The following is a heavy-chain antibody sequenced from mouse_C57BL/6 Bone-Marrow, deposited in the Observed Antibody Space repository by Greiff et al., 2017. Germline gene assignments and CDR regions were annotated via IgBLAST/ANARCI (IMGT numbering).Heavy chain of an antibody. CDR2: IRLKSDNYAT. CDR1: GFTFSNYW. D-gene: IGHD1-1*01. Sequence: EVQVVESGGGLVQPGGSMKLSCVASGFTFSNYWMNWVRQSPEKGLEWVAQIRLKSDNYATHYAESVKGRFTISRDDSKSSVYLQMNNLRAEDTGIYYCTYYYGYWYFDVWGTGTTVTVSS. V-gene: IGHV6-3*01. CDR3: TYYYGYWYFDV. J-gene: IGHJ1*03.